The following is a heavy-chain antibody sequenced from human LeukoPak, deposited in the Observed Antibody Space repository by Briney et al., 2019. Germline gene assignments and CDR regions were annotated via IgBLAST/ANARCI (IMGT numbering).Heavy chain of an antibody. CDR2: INPNSGGA. CDR1: GYTFTVYY. Sequence: ASVKVSYKASGYTFTVYYMHWVRQAPGQGLEWMGWINPNSGGANYAQKFQGRVTMNRDTYISKDYMELSRLRSDDTAVYYCARPFHVVSYAFDIWGQGTMVTVSS. J-gene: IGHJ3*02. V-gene: IGHV1-2*02. CDR3: ARPFHVVSYAFDI. D-gene: IGHD2-15*01.